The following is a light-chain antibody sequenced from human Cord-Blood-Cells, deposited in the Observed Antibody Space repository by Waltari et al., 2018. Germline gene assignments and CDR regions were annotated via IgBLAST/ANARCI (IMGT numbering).Light chain of an antibody. CDR2: DVS. CDR3: SSYTSSSTWV. Sequence: QSALTQPASVSGSPGQSITISCTGTSRHVGGYNYVPWYQQHPGKAPKLMIYDVSNRPSGVSNRFSGSKSGNTASLTISGLQAEDEADYYCSSYTSSSTWVFGGGTKLTVL. CDR1: SRHVGGYNY. J-gene: IGLJ3*02. V-gene: IGLV2-14*03.